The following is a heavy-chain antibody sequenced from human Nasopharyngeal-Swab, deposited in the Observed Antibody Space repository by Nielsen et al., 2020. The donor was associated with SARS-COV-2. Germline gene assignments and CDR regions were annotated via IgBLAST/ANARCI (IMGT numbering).Heavy chain of an antibody. CDR1: GFTFSSYA. CDR3: ARDVGVTTSTLDYFDY. D-gene: IGHD4-17*01. Sequence: GESLKISCAASGFTFSSYAIHWVRQAPGKGLKWVAVIWFDGSNKYYADSVKGRFTISRDNSKNTVYLQMNSLRGEDTAMYFCARDVGVTTSTLDYFDYWGQGTLVTVSS. CDR2: IWFDGSNK. V-gene: IGHV3-33*01. J-gene: IGHJ4*02.